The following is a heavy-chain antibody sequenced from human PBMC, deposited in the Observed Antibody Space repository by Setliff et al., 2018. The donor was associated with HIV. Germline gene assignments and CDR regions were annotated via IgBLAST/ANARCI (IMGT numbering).Heavy chain of an antibody. CDR2: INPSGGST. V-gene: IGHV1-46*01. Sequence: GASVKVSCKASGYTFTNYYMHWVRQAPGQGLEWMGIINPSGGSTSHAQKFQGRVNMTRDTSTSTVHMEVSSLRSEDTAVYYCAREGSFVPAAPLGNGNRILDFWGQGTLVTVS. D-gene: IGHD2-2*01. CDR3: AREGSFVPAAPLGNGNRILDF. J-gene: IGHJ4*02. CDR1: GYTFTNYY.